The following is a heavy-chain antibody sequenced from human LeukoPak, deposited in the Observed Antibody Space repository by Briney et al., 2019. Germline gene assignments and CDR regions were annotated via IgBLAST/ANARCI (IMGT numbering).Heavy chain of an antibody. CDR1: GCTISSSSYY. J-gene: IGHJ3*02. CDR3: ARQHIVVVTAIPTFDI. Sequence: SETLSLTCTVSGCTISSSSYYWGWIRQPPGQELEWIGSIYYSGSTYYNPSLKSRVTISVDTSKNQFSLKLSSVTAADTAVYYCARQHIVVVTAIPTFDIWGQGTMVTVSS. D-gene: IGHD2-21*02. V-gene: IGHV4-39*01. CDR2: IYYSGST.